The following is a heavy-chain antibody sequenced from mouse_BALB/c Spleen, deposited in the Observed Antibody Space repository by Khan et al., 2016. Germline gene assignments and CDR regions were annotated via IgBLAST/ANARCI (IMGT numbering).Heavy chain of an antibody. J-gene: IGHJ4*01. CDR2: ILPGSGST. V-gene: IGHV1-9*01. CDR1: GYTFSSYW. Sequence: QVQLQQSGAELMKPGASVKISCKATGYTFSSYWIEWVKQRPGHGLEWIGEILPGSGSTNYNEKFKGKATFTADTSSNTAYMQLSSLTSEDSAVYYCARSVLYYYAMDYWGQGISVTVSS. CDR3: ARSVLYYYAMDY.